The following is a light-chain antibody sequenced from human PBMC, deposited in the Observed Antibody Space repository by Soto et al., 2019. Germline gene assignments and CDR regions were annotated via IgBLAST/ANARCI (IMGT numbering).Light chain of an antibody. CDR1: QSAISN. J-gene: IGKJ1*01. CDR3: QQLYDWPPRT. CDR2: GAS. V-gene: IGKV3-15*01. Sequence: AARSVYTGERARRSWSPSQSAISNFAWFQQKPGEAPRLLIYGASTRATGIPARFSGCWSGRGCTLTISFFLSEDAAAHYRQQLYDWPPRTFGQGTKVDIK.